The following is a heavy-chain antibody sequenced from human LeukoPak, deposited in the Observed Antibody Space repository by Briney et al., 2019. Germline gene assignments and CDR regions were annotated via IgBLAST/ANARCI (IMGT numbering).Heavy chain of an antibody. D-gene: IGHD4/OR15-4a*01. J-gene: IGHJ3*02. Sequence: ASVTVSCKVSGYTLTELSMHWVRQAPGKGLEWMGGFDPEDGETIYAQKFQGRVTMTEHTSTDTAYMALSSLRSEDTAVYYCATDRTSGLTILHDAFNIRGQGKMVTASS. CDR1: GYTLTELS. CDR3: ATDRTSGLTILHDAFNI. V-gene: IGHV1-24*01. CDR2: FDPEDGET.